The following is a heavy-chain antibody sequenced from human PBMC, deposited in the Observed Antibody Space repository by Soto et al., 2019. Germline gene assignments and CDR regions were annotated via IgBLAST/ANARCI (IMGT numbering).Heavy chain of an antibody. CDR2: IYHSGST. J-gene: IGHJ6*02. Sequence: QLQLQESGSGLVKPSQTLSLTCAVSGGSISRGGYSWSWIRQPPGKGLEWIGYIYHSGSTYYNPSLKSRVTISVDRSKNQFSLKLSSVTAADTAVYYCARSITIFGVVIRGMDVWGQGTTVTVSS. D-gene: IGHD3-3*01. V-gene: IGHV4-30-2*01. CDR1: GGSISRGGYS. CDR3: ARSITIFGVVIRGMDV.